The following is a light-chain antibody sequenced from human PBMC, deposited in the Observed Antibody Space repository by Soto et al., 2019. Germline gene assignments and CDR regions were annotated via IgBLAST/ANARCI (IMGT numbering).Light chain of an antibody. J-gene: IGLJ1*01. Sequence: QSVLTQPPSASGTPGQRVTISCSGSSSNIGSSNVNWYQQLPGTAPKLLIYTNNQRPSGVPDRFSGSKSGTSAPLAISGLQSEDEADSYCAAWDDSLNGRVFGNGTKVTV. CDR1: SSNIGSSN. CDR3: AAWDDSLNGRV. CDR2: TNN. V-gene: IGLV1-44*01.